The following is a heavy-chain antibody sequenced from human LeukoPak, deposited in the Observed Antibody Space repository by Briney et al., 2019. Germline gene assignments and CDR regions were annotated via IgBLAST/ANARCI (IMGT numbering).Heavy chain of an antibody. Sequence: AGGFLRLSCAASGFTFSSYSMNWVRQAPGKGLEWVSYISSSSSTIYYADSVKGRFTISRDNAKNSLYLQMNSLRAEDTAVYYCARDSSSSWYAQYYFDYWGQGTLVTVSS. J-gene: IGHJ4*02. CDR2: ISSSSSTI. V-gene: IGHV3-48*04. D-gene: IGHD6-13*01. CDR3: ARDSSSSWYAQYYFDY. CDR1: GFTFSSYS.